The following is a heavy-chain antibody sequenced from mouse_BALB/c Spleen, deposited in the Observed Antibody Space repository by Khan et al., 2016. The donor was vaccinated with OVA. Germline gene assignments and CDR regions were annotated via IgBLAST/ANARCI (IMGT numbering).Heavy chain of an antibody. CDR3: ARLAYYYDSEGFAY. Sequence: DVQLVESGGDLVKPGGSLKLSCAASGFTFSTYGMSWVRQTPDKRLEWVATVSTGGGYTYYPDSVKGRFTISRDNAKNTLYLQMSSLKSENTAMFYCARLAYYYDSEGFAYWGQGTLVTVSA. V-gene: IGHV5-6*01. J-gene: IGHJ3*01. CDR2: VSTGGGYT. D-gene: IGHD1-1*01. CDR1: GFTFSTYG.